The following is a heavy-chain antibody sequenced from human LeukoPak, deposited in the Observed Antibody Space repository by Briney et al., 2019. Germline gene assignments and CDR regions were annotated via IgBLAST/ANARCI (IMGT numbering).Heavy chain of an antibody. CDR3: ASLYYILTGRRRYFDY. Sequence: MSGGSLRLSCAASGFTFSDYYMSWIRQAPGKGLEWVSYISSSSSYTNYADSVKGRFTISRDNAKNSLYLQMNSLRAEDTAVYYCASLYYILTGRRRYFDYWGQGALVTVSS. J-gene: IGHJ4*02. CDR2: ISSSSSYT. CDR1: GFTFSDYY. D-gene: IGHD3-9*01. V-gene: IGHV3-11*06.